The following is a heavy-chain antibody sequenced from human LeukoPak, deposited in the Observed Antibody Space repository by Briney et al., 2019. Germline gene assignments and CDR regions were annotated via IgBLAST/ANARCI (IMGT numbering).Heavy chain of an antibody. Sequence: ASVKVSCRASGYTFTRYGITWVRQAPGQGLEWMGWISAYSTGANYAQTLQGRVTMTTDTSTTTAYMELRSLRADDTAMYYCARRDCSSVTCYAFDIWGQGTMVTVSS. CDR2: ISAYSTGA. D-gene: IGHD2-2*01. CDR1: GYTFTRYG. J-gene: IGHJ3*02. CDR3: ARRDCSSVTCYAFDI. V-gene: IGHV1-18*01.